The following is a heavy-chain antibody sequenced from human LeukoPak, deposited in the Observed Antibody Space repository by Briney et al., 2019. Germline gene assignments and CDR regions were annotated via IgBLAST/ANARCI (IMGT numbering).Heavy chain of an antibody. J-gene: IGHJ5*02. D-gene: IGHD3-10*01. CDR3: ARGSYGSGSYRPFGP. CDR2: IHNSGST. V-gene: IGHV4-34*01. Sequence: SETLSLTCAVYGGSFSGYYWGWIRQPPGKGLEWIGSIHNSGSTYYNPSLKSRVTISVDTSKNQFSLKLSSVTAADTAVYYCARGSYGSGSYRPFGPWGQGTLVTVSS. CDR1: GGSFSGYY.